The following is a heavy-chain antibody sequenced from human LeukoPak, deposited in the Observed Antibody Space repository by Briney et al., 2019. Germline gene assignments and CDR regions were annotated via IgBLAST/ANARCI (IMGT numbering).Heavy chain of an antibody. J-gene: IGHJ4*02. D-gene: IGHD3-10*01. CDR1: GGSFSGYY. CDR2: INHSGST. V-gene: IGHV4-34*01. Sequence: SETLSLTCAVYGGSFSGYYWSWIRQPPGKGPEWIGEINHSGSTNYNPSLKSRVTISVDTSKNQFSLKLSSVTAADTAVYYCARVASWYYYGSGKYYFDYWGQGTLVTVSS. CDR3: ARVASWYYYGSGKYYFDY.